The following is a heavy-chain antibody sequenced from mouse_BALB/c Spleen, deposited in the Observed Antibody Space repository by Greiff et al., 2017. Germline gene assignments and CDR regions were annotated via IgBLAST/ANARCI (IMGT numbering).Heavy chain of an antibody. J-gene: IGHJ2*01. CDR3: ASGRLGNYFDY. Sequence: EVKLMESGPGLVKPSQSLSLTCSVTGYSITSGYYWNWIRQFPGNKLEWMGYISYDGSNNYNPSLKNRISITRDTSKNQFFLKLNSVTTEDTATYYCASGRLGNYFDYWGQGTTLTVSS. D-gene: IGHD4-1*01. CDR1: GYSITSGYY. V-gene: IGHV3-6*02. CDR2: ISYDGSN.